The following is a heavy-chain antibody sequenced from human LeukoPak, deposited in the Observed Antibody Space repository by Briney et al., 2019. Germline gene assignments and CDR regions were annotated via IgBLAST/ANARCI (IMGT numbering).Heavy chain of an antibody. CDR3: ARDLDRITMIPGY. V-gene: IGHV3-64*01. J-gene: IGHJ4*02. CDR2: ISSNGGST. Sequence: QSGGSLRLSCAASGFTFSSYARHWVRQAPGKGREYVSAISSNGGSTYYANSVKGRFTISRDNSKNTLYLQMGSLRAEDMAVYYCARDLDRITMIPGYWGQGTLVTVSS. D-gene: IGHD3-22*01. CDR1: GFTFSSYA.